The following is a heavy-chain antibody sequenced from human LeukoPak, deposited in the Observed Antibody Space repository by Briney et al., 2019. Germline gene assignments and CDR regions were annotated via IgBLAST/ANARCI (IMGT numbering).Heavy chain of an antibody. J-gene: IGHJ4*02. V-gene: IGHV4-34*01. Sequence: SETLSLTCAVYGGSFSGYYWGWIRQPPGKGLEWIGEINHSGSTNYNPSLKSRVTISVDTSKNQFSLKLSSVTAADTAVYYCARGNSGSHFDYWGQGTLVTVSS. CDR1: GGSFSGYY. CDR3: ARGNSGSHFDY. D-gene: IGHD1-26*01. CDR2: INHSGST.